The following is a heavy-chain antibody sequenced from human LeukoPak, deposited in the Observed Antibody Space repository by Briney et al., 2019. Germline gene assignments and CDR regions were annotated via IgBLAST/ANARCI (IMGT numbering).Heavy chain of an antibody. CDR1: GYTFTSYG. D-gene: IGHD4-17*01. J-gene: IGHJ4*02. V-gene: IGHV1-18*01. CDR3: ARDFSPMTTVIYYFDY. CDR2: ISAYNGNT. Sequence: ASVKVSCKASGYTFTSYGISWVRQAPGQGLEWMGWISAYNGNTNYAQKLQGRVTMTTDTSTSTAYMELRSLRSDDTAVYYCARDFSPMTTVIYYFDYWGQGTLVTVSS.